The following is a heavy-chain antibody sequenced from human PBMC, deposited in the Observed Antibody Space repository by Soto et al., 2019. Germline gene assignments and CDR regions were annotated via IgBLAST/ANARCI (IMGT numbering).Heavy chain of an antibody. Sequence: ASVKVSCKASGYTFTGYYMHWVRQAPGQGLEWMGWINPNSGGTNYAQKFQGWVTMTRDTSISTAYMELSRLRSDDTAVYYCARWGGRRDHYYMDVWGKGTTVTVSS. J-gene: IGHJ6*03. CDR3: ARWGGRRDHYYMDV. CDR2: INPNSGGT. CDR1: GYTFTGYY. V-gene: IGHV1-2*04. D-gene: IGHD3-16*01.